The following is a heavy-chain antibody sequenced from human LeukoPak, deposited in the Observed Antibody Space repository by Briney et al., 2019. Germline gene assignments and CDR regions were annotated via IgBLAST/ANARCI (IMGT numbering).Heavy chain of an antibody. Sequence: GGSLRLSCAASGLTFSNYGMHWVRQAPGKGLEWVAFIRYDGNNKYYADSVKGRFTISRDNSKNTLFMQMNSLRAEDTAVYYCAKDYDILTGYLFDYWGQGTLVTVSS. CDR3: AKDYDILTGYLFDY. D-gene: IGHD3-9*01. V-gene: IGHV3-30*02. CDR1: GLTFSNYG. J-gene: IGHJ4*02. CDR2: IRYDGNNK.